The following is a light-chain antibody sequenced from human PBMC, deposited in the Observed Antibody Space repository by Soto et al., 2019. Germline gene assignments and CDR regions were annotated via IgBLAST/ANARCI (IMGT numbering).Light chain of an antibody. V-gene: IGLV2-8*01. CDR3: SSYADSNNLL. CDR2: EVR. CDR1: SSDVGGYKY. J-gene: IGLJ2*01. Sequence: QSALTQPPSASGSPGQSVTISCTGTSSDVGGYKYVSWYQQHPGKAPKLMIYEVRERPSGVPDRFSGSKFGNTASLTVSGLQAEDEANYYCSSYADSNNLLFGGGTKLTVL.